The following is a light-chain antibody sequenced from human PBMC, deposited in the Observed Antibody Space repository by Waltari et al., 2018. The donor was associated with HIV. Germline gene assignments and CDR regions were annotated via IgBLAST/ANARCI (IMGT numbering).Light chain of an antibody. CDR1: QSVSRN. CDR3: QQYNNWPPYT. V-gene: IGKV3-15*01. CDR2: GAS. Sequence: EIVMTQSPATLSVSPGERATLSCRASQSVSRNLAWYQQKPGQAPRLLIYGASTMATGISARFSGSGSGTEFTLTISGLQSEDFALYYCQQYNNWPPYTFGQGTKLEIK. J-gene: IGKJ2*01.